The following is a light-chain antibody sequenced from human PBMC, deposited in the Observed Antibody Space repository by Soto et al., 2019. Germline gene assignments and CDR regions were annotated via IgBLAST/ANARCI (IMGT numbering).Light chain of an antibody. J-gene: IGKJ1*01. Sequence: AIQMTQSPSSLSASVGDRVTITCRASHDIRTELGWYQQKSGKAPKLLIYGASTFQSGVPSRFSGSGSGTDFTLTISSLQPEDFATYYCLQDYSYPRTFGQGTKVDIK. CDR1: HDIRTE. CDR2: GAS. V-gene: IGKV1-6*01. CDR3: LQDYSYPRT.